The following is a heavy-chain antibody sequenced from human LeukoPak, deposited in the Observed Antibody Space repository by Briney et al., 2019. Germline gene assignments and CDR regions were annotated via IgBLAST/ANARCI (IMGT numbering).Heavy chain of an antibody. CDR2: ISDSGAYT. Sequence: GGTLRLSWAASGFTFTKYGMSWVRQAPGKGLEWISTISDSGAYTYYADFVKGRFTVSRDNSKNMVFLEVNSLRAEDTATYFCAKGRLLWFVEQSDFDHWGQGTLVTVSS. J-gene: IGHJ4*02. D-gene: IGHD3-10*01. CDR3: AKGRLLWFVEQSDFDH. V-gene: IGHV3-23*01. CDR1: GFTFTKYG.